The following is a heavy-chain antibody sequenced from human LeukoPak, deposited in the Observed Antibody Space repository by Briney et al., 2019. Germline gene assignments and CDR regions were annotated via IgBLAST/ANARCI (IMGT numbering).Heavy chain of an antibody. J-gene: IGHJ4*02. CDR1: GYTFTGYY. CDR3: ASGRYCSSTSCYAFDY. CDR2: INPNSGGT. D-gene: IGHD2-2*01. V-gene: IGHV1-2*02. Sequence: ASVKVSCEASGYTFTGYYMHWVRQAPGQGLEWMGWINPNSGGTNYAQKFQGRVTMTRDTSISTAYMELSRLRSDDTAVYYCASGRYCSSTSCYAFDYWGQGTLVTVSS.